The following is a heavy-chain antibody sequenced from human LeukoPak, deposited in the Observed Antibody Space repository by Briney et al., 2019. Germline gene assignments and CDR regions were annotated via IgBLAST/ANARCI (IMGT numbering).Heavy chain of an antibody. D-gene: IGHD3-9*01. CDR1: GFTFSDYY. CDR3: ARGSFDYNWFDP. CDR2: ISSSGSAI. Sequence: GGSLRLSCAASGFTFSDYYMSWIRQAPGKGLEWVSYISSSGSAIYYADSVKGRFTIPRDNAKNSLYLQMNSLRAEDTAVYYCARGSFDYNWFDPWGQGTLVTVSS. V-gene: IGHV3-11*01. J-gene: IGHJ5*02.